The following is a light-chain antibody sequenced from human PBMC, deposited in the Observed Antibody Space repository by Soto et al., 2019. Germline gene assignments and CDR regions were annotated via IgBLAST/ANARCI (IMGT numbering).Light chain of an antibody. V-gene: IGKV1-12*01. CDR1: QSISRW. J-gene: IGKJ1*01. Sequence: DIQMTQSPSSVSASVGDRVTITCRASQSISRWLAWSQQKPGKAPKLLIYAASTLQSGVPSRFSGSGSGTDFTLTISCLQSEDFATYYCQQYYSYPRTFGQGTKVDI. CDR2: AAS. CDR3: QQYYSYPRT.